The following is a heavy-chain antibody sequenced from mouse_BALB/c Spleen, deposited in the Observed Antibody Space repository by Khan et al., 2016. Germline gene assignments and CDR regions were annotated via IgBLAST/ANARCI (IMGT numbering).Heavy chain of an antibody. CDR3: VRYEAARSSFAY. D-gene: IGHD3-1*01. V-gene: IGHV3-8*02. J-gene: IGHJ3*01. CDR2: ISYSGST. Sequence: EVQLQASGPSLVKPSQTLSLTCSVTGDSITSGYWNWIRKFPGNKLEYMGYISYSGSTFYNPSLESRISITRDTSKNQYYLQLNSVTSEDTATYXCVRYEAARSSFAYWGQGTLVTVSA. CDR1: GDSITSGY.